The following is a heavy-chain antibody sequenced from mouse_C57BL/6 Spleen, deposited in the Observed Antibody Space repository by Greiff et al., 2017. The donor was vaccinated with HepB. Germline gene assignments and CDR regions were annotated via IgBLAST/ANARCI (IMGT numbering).Heavy chain of an antibody. CDR3: ASLITTGVATR. D-gene: IGHD1-1*01. V-gene: IGHV1-22*01. J-gene: IGHJ2*01. Sequence: EVKLMESGPELVKPGASVKMSCKASGYTFTDYNMHWVKQSHGKSLEWIGYINPNNGGTSYNQKFKGKATLTVNKSSSTAYMELRSLTSEDSAVYYCASLITTGVATRWGQGTTLTVSS. CDR2: INPNNGGT. CDR1: GYTFTDYN.